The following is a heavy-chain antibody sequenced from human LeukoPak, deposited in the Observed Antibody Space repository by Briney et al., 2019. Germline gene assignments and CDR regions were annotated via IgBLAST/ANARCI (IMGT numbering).Heavy chain of an antibody. D-gene: IGHD3-9*01. CDR2: FDPEDGET. V-gene: IGHV1-24*01. J-gene: IGHJ6*02. CDR3: ATGGVNILTGSLPYYYGMDV. CDR1: GYTLTELS. Sequence: ASVKVSCTVSGYTLTELSMHWVRQAPGKGLEWMGGFDPEDGETIYAQKFQGRVTMTEDTSTDTAYMELSSLRSEDTAVYYCATGGVNILTGSLPYYYGMDVWGQGTTVTVSS.